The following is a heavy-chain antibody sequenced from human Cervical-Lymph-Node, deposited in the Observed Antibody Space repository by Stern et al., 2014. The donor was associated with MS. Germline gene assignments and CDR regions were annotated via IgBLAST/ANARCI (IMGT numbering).Heavy chain of an antibody. CDR3: ARDVGMDS. D-gene: IGHD6-13*01. Sequence: VQLVESGPGLVRPSETLSLTCAVSGVSISSSYWSWIRQPPGKGLEWIGYIYHSGGATYNPSLKSRVTMSVDTSRSQFSLKLSSVTAADTAVYYCARDVGMDSWGQGTLVTVSS. J-gene: IGHJ5*01. CDR2: IYHSGGA. CDR1: GVSISSSY. V-gene: IGHV4-59*01.